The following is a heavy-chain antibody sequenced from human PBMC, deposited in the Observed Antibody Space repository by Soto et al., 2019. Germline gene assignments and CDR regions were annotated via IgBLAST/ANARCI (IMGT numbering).Heavy chain of an antibody. Sequence: DSVKGRFTISRDDSKSTLYLQINSLRPEDTAVYYCARDKIKEAPGYLDTWGQGTLVTVSS. CDR3: ARDKIKEAPGYLDT. D-gene: IGHD6-6*01. V-gene: IGHV3-30*01. J-gene: IGHJ4*02.